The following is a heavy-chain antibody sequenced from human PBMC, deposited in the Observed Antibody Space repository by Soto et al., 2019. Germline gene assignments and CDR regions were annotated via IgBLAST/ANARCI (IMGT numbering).Heavy chain of an antibody. CDR1: GGSISSYS. CDR2: IYHSGST. V-gene: IGHV4-59*01. Sequence: SETLSLTCTVSGGSISSYSWSWIRQPPGKGLEWIGYIYHSGSTYYNPSLKSRVTISVDRSKNQFSLKLNSVTAADTAVYYCARMNYYDTSGYPFDYWGQGMMVTVSS. D-gene: IGHD3-22*01. J-gene: IGHJ4*02. CDR3: ARMNYYDTSGYPFDY.